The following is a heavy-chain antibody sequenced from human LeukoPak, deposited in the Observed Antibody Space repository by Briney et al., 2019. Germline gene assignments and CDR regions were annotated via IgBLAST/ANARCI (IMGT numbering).Heavy chain of an antibody. D-gene: IGHD3-10*01. J-gene: IGHJ6*03. CDR1: GGSFSGYY. CDR2: TNHSGST. V-gene: IGHV4-34*01. CDR3: ARVPPKMVRGVIRYYYYYMDV. Sequence: SETLSLTCAVYGGSFSGYYWSWIRQPPGKGLEWIGETNHSGSTNYNPSLKSRVTISVDTSKNQFSLKLSSVTAADTAVYYCARVPPKMVRGVIRYYYYYMDVWGKGTTVTVSS.